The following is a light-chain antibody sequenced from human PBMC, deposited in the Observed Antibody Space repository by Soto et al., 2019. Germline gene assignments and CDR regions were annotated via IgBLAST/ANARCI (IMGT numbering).Light chain of an antibody. CDR3: SSYTSSTFYV. J-gene: IGLJ1*01. Sequence: QSALTQPASVSGSPGQSITISCTGSSSDIGAYDFVSWYQHHPRKAPKLMIYNVRYRPSGVSSRFSGSKSDNTASLSISELQAEDEADYYCSSYTSSTFYVFGTGTKVTVL. CDR2: NVR. CDR1: SSDIGAYDF. V-gene: IGLV2-14*03.